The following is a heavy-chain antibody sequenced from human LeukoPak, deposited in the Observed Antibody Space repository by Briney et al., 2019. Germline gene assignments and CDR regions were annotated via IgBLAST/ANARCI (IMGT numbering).Heavy chain of an antibody. J-gene: IGHJ5*02. CDR3: AREGFDP. V-gene: IGHV4-4*02. Sequence: SEALSLTCAVSVGSISCSICWSWARQPPWKGLEWIGEIYHSGSTNYDPALKSRVTISVDKSKNQFSLKLSSVTAADTAVYYCAREGFDPWGQGTLVTVSS. CDR1: VGSISCSIC. CDR2: IYHSGST.